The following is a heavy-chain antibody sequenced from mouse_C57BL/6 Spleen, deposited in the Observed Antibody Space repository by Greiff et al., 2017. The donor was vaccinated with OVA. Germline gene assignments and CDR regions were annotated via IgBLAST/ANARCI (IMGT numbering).Heavy chain of an antibody. V-gene: IGHV1-26*01. D-gene: IGHD2-5*01. CDR2: INPNNGGT. CDR1: GYTFTDYY. CDR3: ARGSSNYADY. J-gene: IGHJ2*01. Sequence: EVQLQQSGPELVKPGASVKISCKASGYTFTDYYMNWVKQSHGKSLEWIGDINPNNGGTSYNQKFKGKATLTVDKSSSTGYMELRSLTSEDSAVYYCARGSSNYADYWGQGTTLTVSS.